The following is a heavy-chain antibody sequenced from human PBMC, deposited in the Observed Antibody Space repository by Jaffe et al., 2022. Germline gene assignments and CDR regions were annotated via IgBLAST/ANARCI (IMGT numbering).Heavy chain of an antibody. CDR2: ISSSSSTI. CDR3: AREGYGFWSGYYYYYMDV. V-gene: IGHV3-48*01. D-gene: IGHD3-3*01. J-gene: IGHJ6*03. CDR1: GFTFSSYS. Sequence: EVQLVESGGGLVQPGGSLRLSCAASGFTFSSYSMNWVRQAPGKGLEWVSYISSSSSTIYYADSVKGRFTISRDNAKNSLYLQMNSLRAEDTAVYYCAREGYGFWSGYYYYYMDVWGKGTTVTVSS.